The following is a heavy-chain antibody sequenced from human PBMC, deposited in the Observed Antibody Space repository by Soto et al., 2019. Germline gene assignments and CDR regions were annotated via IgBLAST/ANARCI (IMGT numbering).Heavy chain of an antibody. V-gene: IGHV1-69*13. CDR3: ARESGYSYGAQYYFDY. D-gene: IGHD5-18*01. CDR1: GGTLSSYA. CDR2: IIPIFGTA. J-gene: IGHJ4*02. Sequence: SVKVSCKASGGTLSSYAISWVRQAPGQGLEWMGGIIPIFGTANYAQKFQGRVTITADESTSTAYMELSSLRSEDTAVYYCARESGYSYGAQYYFDYWGQGTPVTVSS.